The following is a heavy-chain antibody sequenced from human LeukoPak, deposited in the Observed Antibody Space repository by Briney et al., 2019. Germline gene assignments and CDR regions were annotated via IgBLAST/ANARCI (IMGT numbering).Heavy chain of an antibody. V-gene: IGHV3-53*01. CDR2: IYSGGST. Sequence: RPGGSLRLSCAASGFTVSSNYMSWVRQAPGKGLEWVSVIYSGGSTYYADSVKGRFTISRDNSKNTLYLQMNSLRAEDTAVYYCARAHLVQLWLRLGFDPWGQGTLVTVSS. CDR1: GFTVSSNY. CDR3: ARAHLVQLWLRLGFDP. D-gene: IGHD5-18*01. J-gene: IGHJ5*02.